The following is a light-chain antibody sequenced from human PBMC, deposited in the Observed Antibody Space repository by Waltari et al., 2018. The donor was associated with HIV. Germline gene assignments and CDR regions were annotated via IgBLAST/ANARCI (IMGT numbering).Light chain of an antibody. J-gene: IGKJ1*01. CDR3: QHYNNWLRT. CDR1: QSVSSN. V-gene: IGKV3-15*01. Sequence: EIVMTQSPVTLSVSPGERATISCRASQSVSSNLAWYQQKPGQAPRLLIYAASTRATGIPARFSGSGSGTEFTLTISSLRSEDFAVYYCQHYNNWLRTFGQGTKVEIK. CDR2: AAS.